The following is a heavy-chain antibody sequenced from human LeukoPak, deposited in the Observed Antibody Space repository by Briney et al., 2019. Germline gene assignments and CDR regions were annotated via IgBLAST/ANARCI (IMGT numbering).Heavy chain of an antibody. V-gene: IGHV4-4*02. D-gene: IGHD1-26*01. CDR2: ISLTGLT. Sequence: SGTLSLTCGVSGGSISNTNWWSRVRQPPGQGLEWIGEISLTGLTHYNPSLESRVTVSLDKSKNQLSLILASVTAADTAIYYCSRESGPFSPFGHWGQGTLVTVTS. CDR1: GGSISNTNW. J-gene: IGHJ4*02. CDR3: SRESGPFSPFGH.